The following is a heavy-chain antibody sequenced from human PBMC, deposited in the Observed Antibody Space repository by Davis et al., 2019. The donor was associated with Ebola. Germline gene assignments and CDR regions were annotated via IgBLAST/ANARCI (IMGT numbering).Heavy chain of an antibody. CDR2: ISGSGGST. CDR3: TLLQEHL. J-gene: IGHJ6*01. D-gene: IGHD6-6*01. V-gene: IGHV3-23*01. Sequence: GESLKISCTDSVITFSSYAMTWVRQAPGKGLEWVSAISGSGGSTYYADSVKGRFTISRDNSRDTLYLQLNSLHQGPIGRPPGTLLQEHLWG. CDR1: VITFSSYA.